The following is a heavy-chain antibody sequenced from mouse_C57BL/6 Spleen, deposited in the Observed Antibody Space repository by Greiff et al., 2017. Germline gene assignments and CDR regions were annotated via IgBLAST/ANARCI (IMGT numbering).Heavy chain of an antibody. Sequence: VQLQQSGPGLVAPSQSLSITCTVSGFSLTSYGVHWVRQPPGKGLEWLVVIWSDGSTTYNSARKSRLSISKDNSKSQVFLKMNSLQTDDTAMYYCARHEGGTDPFAYWGQGTLVTVSA. CDR3: ARHEGGTDPFAY. V-gene: IGHV2-6-1*01. D-gene: IGHD4-1*01. J-gene: IGHJ3*01. CDR1: GFSLTSYG. CDR2: IWSDGST.